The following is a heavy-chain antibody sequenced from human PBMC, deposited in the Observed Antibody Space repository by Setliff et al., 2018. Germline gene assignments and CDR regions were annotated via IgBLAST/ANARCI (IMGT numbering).Heavy chain of an antibody. Sequence: ASVKVSCKASGGPFDRYALSWVRQAPGQGLEWLGGIVPILATTNYAQKFQDRVTITADISAGTTYMELSSLRSDDTAVYFCARPYGTGKPYSSGWPDYFDYWGQGTLVTVSS. D-gene: IGHD6-19*01. V-gene: IGHV1-69*10. CDR3: ARPYGTGKPYSSGWPDYFDY. CDR2: IVPILATT. J-gene: IGHJ4*02. CDR1: GGPFDRYA.